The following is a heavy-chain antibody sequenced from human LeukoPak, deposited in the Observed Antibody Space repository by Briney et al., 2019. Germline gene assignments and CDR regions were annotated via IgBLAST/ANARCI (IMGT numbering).Heavy chain of an antibody. D-gene: IGHD1-26*01. Sequence: GGSLRLSCAASGLTFSDYYMSWSRQAPGRGLEWVSYISTSGTYTKYADSVKGRFTIPRDNAKNSLYLQMNSLRAEDTAVYYCAREGRRGSYLGRFDPWGRGTLVTVSS. CDR1: GLTFSDYY. CDR2: ISTSGTYT. V-gene: IGHV3-11*05. CDR3: AREGRRGSYLGRFDP. J-gene: IGHJ5*02.